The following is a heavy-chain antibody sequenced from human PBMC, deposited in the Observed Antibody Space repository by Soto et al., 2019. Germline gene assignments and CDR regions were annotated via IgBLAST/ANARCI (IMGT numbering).Heavy chain of an antibody. CDR1: GDTFSFYT. D-gene: IGHD3-10*01. CDR2: VNPILAMS. J-gene: IGHJ4*02. Sequence: QVQLVQSGAEVKKPGSSVKVSCKASGDTFSFYTLNWIRQAPGQGFEWVGRVNPILAMSSAAHKFEGRVSMFADKSTGTASMELRSLRSDETAVYYGATSYGSGSSPFDYWGQGTLVTVSS. CDR3: ATSYGSGSSPFDY. V-gene: IGHV1-69*02.